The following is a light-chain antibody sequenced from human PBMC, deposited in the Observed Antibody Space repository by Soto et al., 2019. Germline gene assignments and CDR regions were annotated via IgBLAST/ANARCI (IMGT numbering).Light chain of an antibody. CDR2: TNS. CDR1: NSNIGSNT. V-gene: IGLV1-44*01. Sequence: QSVLTQPPSASGTPGQGITISCSGSNSNIGSNTVNWYQQLPGTAPKALIHTNSQRPSGVPARFSGSKSGTSASLPISGLQSDDEAHYYCAAWDDSLNALVFGGGTKVTVL. CDR3: AAWDDSLNALV. J-gene: IGLJ2*01.